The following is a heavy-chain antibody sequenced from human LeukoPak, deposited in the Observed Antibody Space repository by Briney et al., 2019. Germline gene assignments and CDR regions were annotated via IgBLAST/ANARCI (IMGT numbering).Heavy chain of an antibody. Sequence: RASVKVSCKASGGTFSSYGFSWVRQAPGQGLEWMGWISTYDGNTNYAQEFQGRVTMTKDTSTSTAYMELRALRSDDTALYYCARDRSPRPDAPDIWGQGTMVSVSS. CDR3: ARDRSPRPDAPDI. V-gene: IGHV1-18*01. J-gene: IGHJ3*02. CDR2: ISTYDGNT. CDR1: GGTFSSYG.